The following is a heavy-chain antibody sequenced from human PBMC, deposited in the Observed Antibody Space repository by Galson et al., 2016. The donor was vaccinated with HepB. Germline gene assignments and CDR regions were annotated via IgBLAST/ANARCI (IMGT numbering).Heavy chain of an antibody. D-gene: IGHD3-16*01. V-gene: IGHV1-18*04. CDR2: ISAYSGDT. CDR1: GYTFTDDG. CDR3: ASVPVFGGGMDV. Sequence: SVKVSCKASGYTFTDDGFSWVRQAPGQGPEWMGWISAYSGDTNYAQNFEGRVTISRDTSTTTTDLEVRSIRSDDTAIYYCASVPVFGGGMDVWGQGTTVTVSS. J-gene: IGHJ6*02.